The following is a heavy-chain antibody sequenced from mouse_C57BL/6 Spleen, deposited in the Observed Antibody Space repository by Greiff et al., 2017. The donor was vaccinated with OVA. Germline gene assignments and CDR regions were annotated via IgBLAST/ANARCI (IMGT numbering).Heavy chain of an antibody. D-gene: IGHD1-1*01. CDR1: GFNIKNTY. CDR2: IDPANGNT. V-gene: IGHV14-3*01. J-gene: IGHJ4*01. CDR3: ARGGYYYGSSSYYAMDY. Sequence: VQLQQSVAELVRPGASVKLSCTASGFNIKNTYMHWVKQRPEQGLEWIGRIDPANGNTKYAPKFQGKATITADTSSNTAYLQLSSLTSGDTAIYYCARGGYYYGSSSYYAMDYWGQGTSVTVSS.